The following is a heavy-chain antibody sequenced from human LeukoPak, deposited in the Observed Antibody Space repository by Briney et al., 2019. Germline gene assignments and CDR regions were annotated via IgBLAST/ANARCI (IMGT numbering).Heavy chain of an antibody. V-gene: IGHV3-30-3*01. CDR1: GFTFSSYA. CDR2: ISYDGSNK. Sequence: GVSLRLSCAASGFTFSSYAMHWVRQAPGKGLEWVAVISYDGSNKYYADSVKGRFTISRDNSKNTLYLQMNSLRAEDTAVYYCARVPGYDSSGYFDYWGQGTLVTVSS. J-gene: IGHJ4*02. D-gene: IGHD3-22*01. CDR3: ARVPGYDSSGYFDY.